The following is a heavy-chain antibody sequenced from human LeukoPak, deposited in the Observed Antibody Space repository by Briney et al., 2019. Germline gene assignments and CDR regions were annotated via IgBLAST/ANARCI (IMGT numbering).Heavy chain of an antibody. CDR2: ISYDGNNE. D-gene: IGHD3-22*01. J-gene: IGHJ5*02. CDR1: GFTFSNYA. CDR3: ARSHGSHDSTGYYYNWFDP. V-gene: IGHV3-30-3*01. Sequence: GGSLRLSCAASGFTFSNYAMHWVRQAPGKGLEWVALISYDGNNEYYADSVKGRFTISRDSSKNTLYLQINSLRPEDTAVYYCARSHGSHDSTGYYYNWFDPWGQGTLVTVSS.